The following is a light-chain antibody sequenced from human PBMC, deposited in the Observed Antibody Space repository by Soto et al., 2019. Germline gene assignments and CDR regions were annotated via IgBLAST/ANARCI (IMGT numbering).Light chain of an antibody. J-gene: IGKJ5*01. Sequence: EIVLTQSPATLSLSPGERATLSCRASQSVSSYLAWYQQKPGQAPRLLIYDASNRATGIPTRFSGSGSGTDLTITISSLAPEDFAVYYCQQRRNWPPITFGQGTRLEIK. CDR1: QSVSSY. V-gene: IGKV3-11*01. CDR2: DAS. CDR3: QQRRNWPPIT.